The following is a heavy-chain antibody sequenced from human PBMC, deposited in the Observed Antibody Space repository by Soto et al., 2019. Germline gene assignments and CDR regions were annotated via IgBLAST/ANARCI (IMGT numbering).Heavy chain of an antibody. D-gene: IGHD4-17*01. CDR3: ARDSPGYGDYVRFDY. CDR2: TYYRSKWSH. V-gene: IGHV6-1*01. CDR1: GDSVSSNTVA. J-gene: IGHJ4*02. Sequence: SQTLSLTCVISGDSVSSNTVAWNWIRQSPSGGLEWLGRTYYRSKWSHDYAVSVESRITINPDTSKNQFSLQLDSVTPADTAVYYCARDSPGYGDYVRFDYWGQRTRVTVSS.